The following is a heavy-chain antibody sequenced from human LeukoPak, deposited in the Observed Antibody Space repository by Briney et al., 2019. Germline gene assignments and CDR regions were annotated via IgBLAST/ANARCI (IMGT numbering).Heavy chain of an antibody. CDR3: AREPGYSSGWYYFDY. Sequence: SVKVSCKASGGTFSSYAISWVRQAPGQGPEWMGRIIPIFGTANYAQKFQGRVTITTGESTSTAYMELSSLRSEDTAVYYCAREPGYSSGWYYFDYWGQGTLVTVSS. CDR1: GGTFSSYA. CDR2: IIPIFGTA. J-gene: IGHJ4*02. V-gene: IGHV1-69*05. D-gene: IGHD6-19*01.